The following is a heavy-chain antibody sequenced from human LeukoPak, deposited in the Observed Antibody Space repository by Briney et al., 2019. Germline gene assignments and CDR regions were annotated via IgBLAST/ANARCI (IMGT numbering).Heavy chain of an antibody. V-gene: IGHV4-59*01. D-gene: IGHD5-12*01. CDR3: ASAGYSGYVTFGY. CDR1: GGPISSYY. J-gene: IGHJ4*02. CDR2: IYYSGST. Sequence: SETLSLTCTVSGGPISSYYWSWIRQPPGKGLEWIGYIYYSGSTNYNPSLKSRVTISVDTSKNQFSLKLSSVTAADTAVYYCASAGYSGYVTFGYWGQGTLVTVSS.